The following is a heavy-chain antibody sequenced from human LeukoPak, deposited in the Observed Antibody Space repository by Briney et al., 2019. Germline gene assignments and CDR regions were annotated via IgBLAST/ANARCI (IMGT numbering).Heavy chain of an antibody. CDR3: AKESGDCGADCLALNDY. Sequence: GGSLRLSCAASGFSFNSYTMSWVRQAPGKGLEWVSSINSHSTSIYYADSVKGRFTVSRDNTKKSLYLQMNSLRGEDTAVYFCAKESGDCGADCLALNDYWGQGTLVTVSS. CDR2: INSHSTSI. CDR1: GFSFNSYT. J-gene: IGHJ4*02. V-gene: IGHV3-21*01. D-gene: IGHD2-21*02.